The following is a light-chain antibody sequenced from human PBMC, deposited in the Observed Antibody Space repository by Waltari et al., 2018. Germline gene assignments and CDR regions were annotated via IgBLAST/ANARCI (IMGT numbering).Light chain of an antibody. CDR3: QRYGTLPAT. V-gene: IGKV3-20*01. CDR2: DAS. Sequence: EIVLTQSPGTLSLSPGERATLSCRASQSGSRAVRTLAWYQQKPGQAPRLLIYDASTRATGIPDRFSGSGSGTDFTLTISRLEPDDFAVYYCQRYGTLPATFGQGTKVEIK. J-gene: IGKJ1*01. CDR1: QSGSRAVRT.